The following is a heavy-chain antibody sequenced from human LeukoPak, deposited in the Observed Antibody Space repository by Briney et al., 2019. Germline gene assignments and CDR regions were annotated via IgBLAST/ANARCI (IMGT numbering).Heavy chain of an antibody. J-gene: IGHJ4*02. CDR3: ARGYRGYCTNGVCRPVFDY. D-gene: IGHD2-8*01. Sequence: SETLSLTCAVYGGSFSGYYWSWIRQPPGKGLEWIGEINHSGSTNYNPSLKSRVTISVDTSKNQFSLKLSSVTAADTAVYYCARGYRGYCTNGVCRPVFDYWGQGTLVTVSS. CDR2: INHSGST. CDR1: GGSFSGYY. V-gene: IGHV4-34*01.